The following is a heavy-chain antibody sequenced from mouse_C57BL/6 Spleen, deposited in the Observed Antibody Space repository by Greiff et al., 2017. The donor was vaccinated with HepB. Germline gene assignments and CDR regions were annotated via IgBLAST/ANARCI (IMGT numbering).Heavy chain of an antibody. CDR3: ARVGSSGYGAMDY. J-gene: IGHJ4*01. D-gene: IGHD3-2*02. Sequence: DVKLQESGPGMVKPSQSLSLTCTVTGYSITSGYDWHWIRHFPGNKLEWMGYISYSGSTNYNPSLKSRISITHDTSKNHFFLKLNSVTTEDTATYYCARVGSSGYGAMDYWGQGTSVTVSS. CDR2: ISYSGST. CDR1: GYSITSGYD. V-gene: IGHV3-1*01.